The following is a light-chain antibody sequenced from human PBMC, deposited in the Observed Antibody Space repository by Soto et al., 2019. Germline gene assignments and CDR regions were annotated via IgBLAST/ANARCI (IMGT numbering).Light chain of an antibody. Sequence: DIQMTQSPSTLSASVGDRVTITCRASQSISSWLAWYQQKPGKAPKLLIFDASSLESRVPSRFSGSGSGSEFTLTIRSLQPDDFATYYCQQYNRYSWTFGQGTKVEIK. J-gene: IGKJ1*01. CDR1: QSISSW. V-gene: IGKV1-5*01. CDR3: QQYNRYSWT. CDR2: DAS.